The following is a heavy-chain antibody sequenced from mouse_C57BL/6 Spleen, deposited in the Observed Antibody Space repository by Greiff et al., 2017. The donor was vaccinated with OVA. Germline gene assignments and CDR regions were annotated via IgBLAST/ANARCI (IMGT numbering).Heavy chain of an antibody. CDR1: GFTFSSYA. J-gene: IGHJ2*01. CDR3: ARDLYGRGYFDY. V-gene: IGHV5-4*01. Sequence: VHLVESGGGLVKPGGSLKLSCAASGFTFSSYAMSWVRQTPEKRLEWVATISDGGSYTYYPDNVKGRFTISRDNAKNNLYLQMSHLKSEDTAMYYCARDLYGRGYFDYWGQGTTLTVSS. D-gene: IGHD1-1*01. CDR2: ISDGGSYT.